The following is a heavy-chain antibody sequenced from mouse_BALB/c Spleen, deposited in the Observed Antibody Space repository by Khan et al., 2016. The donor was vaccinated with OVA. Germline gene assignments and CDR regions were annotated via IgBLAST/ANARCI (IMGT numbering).Heavy chain of an antibody. CDR3: ARSGYGGFAY. Sequence: QLQESGPELVKPGASMKISCKASGYSFTDYTMNWVKQSHGKNLEWIGLINPYNGETNYNQKFKGKAILTVDKSSTTAYVEIFSLTSEDSAVYYCARSGYGGFAYWGQGTLVTVSA. V-gene: IGHV1S135*01. D-gene: IGHD1-2*01. CDR1: GYSFTDYT. CDR2: INPYNGET. J-gene: IGHJ3*01.